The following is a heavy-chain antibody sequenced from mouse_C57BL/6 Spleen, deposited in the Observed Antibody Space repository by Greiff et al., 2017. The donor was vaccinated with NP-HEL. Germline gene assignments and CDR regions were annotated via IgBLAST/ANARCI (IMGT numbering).Heavy chain of an antibody. Sequence: VQLQQPGAELVKPGASVKLSCKASGYTFTSYWMHWVKQRPGQGLEWIGMIHPNSGSTNYNEKFKSKATLTVDKSSSTAYMQLSSLTSEDSAVYYCARDGGDGYYAWFAYWGQGTLVTVSA. J-gene: IGHJ3*01. D-gene: IGHD2-3*01. CDR3: ARDGGDGYYAWFAY. CDR2: IHPNSGST. V-gene: IGHV1-64*01. CDR1: GYTFTSYW.